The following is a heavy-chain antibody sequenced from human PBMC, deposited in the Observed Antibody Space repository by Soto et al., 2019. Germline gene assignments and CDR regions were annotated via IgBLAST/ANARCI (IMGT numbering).Heavy chain of an antibody. J-gene: IGHJ4*02. CDR1: GFSLSTSGLG. Sequence: QITLKESGPTLVKPTQTLTLTCTFSGFSLSTSGLGVGWIRQPPGKALEWLELIYWDDDKRYSPSLKSRLTITTDTSKNQKVLRMTKMDHVDTATYYCAHRDLITFGGLIAAFDYWGQGTLVTVSS. CDR3: AHRDLITFGGLIAAFDY. CDR2: IYWDDDK. D-gene: IGHD3-16*02. V-gene: IGHV2-5*02.